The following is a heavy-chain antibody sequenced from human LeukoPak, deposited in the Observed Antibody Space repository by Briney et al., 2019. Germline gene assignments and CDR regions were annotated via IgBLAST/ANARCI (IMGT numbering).Heavy chain of an antibody. V-gene: IGHV4-39*07. D-gene: IGHD4-23*01. J-gene: IGHJ4*02. CDR3: ARVTTVVTEILFDY. CDR1: GGSISSSSYY. Sequence: SETLSLTCTVSGGSISSSSYYWGWIRQPPGKGLEWIGSIYYSGSTYYNPSLKSRVTISVDTSKNQFSLKLSSVTAADTAVYYCARVTTVVTEILFDYWGQGTLVTVSS. CDR2: IYYSGST.